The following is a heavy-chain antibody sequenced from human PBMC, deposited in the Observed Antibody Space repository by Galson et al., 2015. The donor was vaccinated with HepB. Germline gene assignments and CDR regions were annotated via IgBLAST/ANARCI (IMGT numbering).Heavy chain of an antibody. V-gene: IGHV1-18*01. J-gene: IGHJ4*02. Sequence: SVKVSCKASGYTFTSYGISWVRQAPGQGLERMGWISAYNGNTNYAQKLQGRVTMTTDTSTSTAYMELRSLRSDDTAVYYCARDYRYDSSGYYAYWGQGTLVTVSS. D-gene: IGHD3-22*01. CDR2: ISAYNGNT. CDR3: ARDYRYDSSGYYAY. CDR1: GYTFTSYG.